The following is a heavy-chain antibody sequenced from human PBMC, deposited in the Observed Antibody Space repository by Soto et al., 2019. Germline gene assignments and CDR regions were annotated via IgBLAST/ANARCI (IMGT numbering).Heavy chain of an antibody. CDR1: DFTFSSYS. CDR2: IDTAGGTV. V-gene: IGHV3-48*02. Sequence: EMQLLQSGGGFVRPGGSLRLSCGASDFTFSSYSLSWVRQAPGKGLEWISSIDTAGGTVYYGDSVWGRLTISRDNARNSLYLQMNSLRDEDTAVYYCARYELTGDSWEAFDIWGQGTVVTVSS. J-gene: IGHJ3*02. CDR3: ARYELTGDSWEAFDI. D-gene: IGHD7-27*01.